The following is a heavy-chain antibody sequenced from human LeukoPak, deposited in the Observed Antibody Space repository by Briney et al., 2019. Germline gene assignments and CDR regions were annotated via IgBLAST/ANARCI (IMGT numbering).Heavy chain of an antibody. V-gene: IGHV1-18*01. CDR1: GYTFTSYG. D-gene: IGHD3-16*02. J-gene: IGHJ3*02. CDR3: ARDWSRMITFGGVIAPAFDI. CDR2: ISAYNGNT. Sequence: ASVKVSCKASGYTFTSYGISWVRQAPGQGLEWMGWISAYNGNTNYAQKLQGRVTMTTDTSTSTAYMELRSLRSDDTAVYYCARDWSRMITFGGVIAPAFDIWGQGTMVTVSS.